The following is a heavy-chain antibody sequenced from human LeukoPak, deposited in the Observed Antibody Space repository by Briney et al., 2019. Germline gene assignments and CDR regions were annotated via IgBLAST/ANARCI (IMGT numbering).Heavy chain of an antibody. CDR3: ARIYGRNFDH. CDR1: GYTFSTNW. CDR2: IYPSDSDT. D-gene: IGHD1-26*01. J-gene: IGHJ4*02. V-gene: IGHV5-51*01. Sequence: GGSLKISCKGSGYTFSTNWIGWVRQMPGKGLEWMGIIYPSDSDTTYSPSFQGQVTISVDKSISTAYLQWRSLKASDTAMYYCARIYGRNFDHWGQGTLVTVSS.